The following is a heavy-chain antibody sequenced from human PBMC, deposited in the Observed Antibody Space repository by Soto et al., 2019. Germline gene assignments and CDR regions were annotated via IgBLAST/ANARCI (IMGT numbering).Heavy chain of an antibody. J-gene: IGHJ6*02. V-gene: IGHV3-30-3*01. D-gene: IGHD2-2*01. Sequence: GGSLRLSCAASGFTFSSYAMHWVRQAPGKGLEWVAVISYDGSNKYYADSVKGRFTISRDNSKNTLYLQMNSLRAEDTAVYYCARDRGCSSTSCHRWDYYGMDVWGQGTTVTVSS. CDR1: GFTFSSYA. CDR2: ISYDGSNK. CDR3: ARDRGCSSTSCHRWDYYGMDV.